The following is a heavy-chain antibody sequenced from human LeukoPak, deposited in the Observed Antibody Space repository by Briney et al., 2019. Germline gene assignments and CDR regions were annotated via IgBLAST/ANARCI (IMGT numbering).Heavy chain of an antibody. CDR2: TRNKANSYTT. J-gene: IGHJ4*02. V-gene: IGHV3-72*01. D-gene: IGHD6-13*01. Sequence: GGSLRLSCAASGFTFSDHYMDWVRQAPGKGLEWVGRTRNKANSYTTEYAASVKGRFTISRDDSKNSLYLQMNSLRAEDTAVYYCARELVAAAGNPLDYWGQGTLITVSS. CDR1: GFTFSDHY. CDR3: ARELVAAAGNPLDY.